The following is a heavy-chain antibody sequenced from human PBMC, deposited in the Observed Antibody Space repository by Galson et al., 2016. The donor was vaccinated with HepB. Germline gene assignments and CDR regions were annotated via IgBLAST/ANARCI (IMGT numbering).Heavy chain of an antibody. D-gene: IGHD4-17*01. CDR3: ARWGPYGDLDY. V-gene: IGHV3-23*01. J-gene: IGHJ4*02. Sequence: SLRLSCAASGFTFSTYDMSWVRLAPGKGLEWVSAFISNGDSTYYADSVRGRFTISGDSSKNTLYLQMNSLRVDDTAVYYCARWGPYGDLDYGGQGTRVTVSS. CDR1: GFTFSTYD. CDR2: FISNGDST.